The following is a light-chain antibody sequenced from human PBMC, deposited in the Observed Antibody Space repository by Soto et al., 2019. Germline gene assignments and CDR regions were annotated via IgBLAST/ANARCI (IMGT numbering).Light chain of an antibody. CDR3: SSYTSDSTYV. CDR2: EVI. J-gene: IGLJ1*01. CDR1: SXDVGGYGY. V-gene: IGLV2-14*01. Sequence: QSALTQPASVSGSPGQSITTSCSGTSXDVGGYGYVSWYQQHPGKAPKLIIYEVINRPSGVSNRFSGSKSGNTASLTISGLQAEDEADYFCSSYTSDSTYVFGTGTKVTVL.